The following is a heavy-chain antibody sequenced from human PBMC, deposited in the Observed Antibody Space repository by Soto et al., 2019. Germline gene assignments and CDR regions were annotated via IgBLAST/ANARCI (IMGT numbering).Heavy chain of an antibody. D-gene: IGHD3-22*01. J-gene: IGHJ6*02. CDR3: ARETYYYDSSGLGGMDV. Sequence: AASVKVSCKASGYIFDKYGISWVRQAPGQGLEWLGWISGYNGNTNYAQKFQGRVSMTTDTSISTAYMELRRLRSDDTAVYYCARETYYYDSSGLGGMDVWGQGTTVTVSS. V-gene: IGHV1-18*01. CDR1: GYIFDKYG. CDR2: ISGYNGNT.